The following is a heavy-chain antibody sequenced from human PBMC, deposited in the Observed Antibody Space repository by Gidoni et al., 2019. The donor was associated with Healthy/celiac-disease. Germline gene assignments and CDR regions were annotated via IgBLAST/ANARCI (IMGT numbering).Heavy chain of an antibody. Sequence: QVQLVESGGGVVQPGRSLRLSCAASGFTFSSYGMHWVRQAPGKGLEWVAVISYDGSNKYYADSVKGRFTISRDNSKNTLYLQMNSLRAEDTAVYYCAKGPRTFTTVRYFDYWGQGTLVTVSS. D-gene: IGHD1-1*01. CDR2: ISYDGSNK. CDR1: GFTFSSYG. V-gene: IGHV3-30*18. CDR3: AKGPRTFTTVRYFDY. J-gene: IGHJ4*02.